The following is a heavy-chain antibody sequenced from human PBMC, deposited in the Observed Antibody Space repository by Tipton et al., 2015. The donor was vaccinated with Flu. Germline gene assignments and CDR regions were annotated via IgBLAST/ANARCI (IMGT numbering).Heavy chain of an antibody. V-gene: IGHV4-38-2*02. CDR1: GDSIGNGYY. Sequence: LRLSCSVSGDSIGNGYYWGWIRQPPGKGLEWIGNIHRSGNTYHNPSLKSRVTKSVDSSKNQFSLRLSSVTAADTAVYYCARVAHNWNYSIDYWGQGTLVTVSS. D-gene: IGHD1-7*01. J-gene: IGHJ4*02. CDR2: IHRSGNT. CDR3: ARVAHNWNYSIDY.